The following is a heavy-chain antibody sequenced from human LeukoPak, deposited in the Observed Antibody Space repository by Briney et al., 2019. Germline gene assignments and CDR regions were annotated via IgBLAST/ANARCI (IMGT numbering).Heavy chain of an antibody. V-gene: IGHV4-59*01. D-gene: IGHD6-19*01. CDR2: IYYSGST. CDR1: GGSISSYY. Sequence: SETLSLTCTVSGGSISSYYWSWIRQPPGKGLEWIGYIYYSGSTNYNPPLKSRVTISVDTSKNQFSLKLSSVTAADTAVYYCARLGYSSGWYYFDYWGQGTLVTVSS. J-gene: IGHJ4*02. CDR3: ARLGYSSGWYYFDY.